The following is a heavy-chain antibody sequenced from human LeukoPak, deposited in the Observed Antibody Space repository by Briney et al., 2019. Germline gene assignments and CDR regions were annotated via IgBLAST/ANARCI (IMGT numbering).Heavy chain of an antibody. Sequence: PSETLSLTCAVYGGSFSGYYWSWIRQPPGKGLEWIGEINHSGSTNYNPSLKSRVTISVDTSKNQFSLKLSSVTAADTAVYYCARVVRVGELLYHALVRYYYGMDVWGQGTTVTVSS. CDR1: GGSFSGYY. D-gene: IGHD3-10*01. J-gene: IGHJ6*02. V-gene: IGHV4-34*01. CDR3: ARVVRVGELLYHALVRYYYGMDV. CDR2: INHSGST.